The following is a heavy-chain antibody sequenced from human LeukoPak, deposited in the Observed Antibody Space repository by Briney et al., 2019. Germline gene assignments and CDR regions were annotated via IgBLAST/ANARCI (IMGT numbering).Heavy chain of an antibody. J-gene: IGHJ4*02. D-gene: IGHD3-22*01. CDR2: ISYDGSNK. Sequence: PGRSLRLSCAASGFTFSSYAMHWVRQAPGKGLEWVAVISYDGSNKYYADSVKGRFTISRDNSKNTLYLQMNSLRAEDTAVYYCARAGYYDSSGYDVYYFDYWGQGTLVTVSS. CDR3: ARAGYYDSSGYDVYYFDY. V-gene: IGHV3-30*04. CDR1: GFTFSSYA.